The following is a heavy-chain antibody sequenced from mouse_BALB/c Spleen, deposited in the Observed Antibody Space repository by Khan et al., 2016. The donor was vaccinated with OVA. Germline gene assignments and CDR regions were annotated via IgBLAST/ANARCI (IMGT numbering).Heavy chain of an antibody. J-gene: IGHJ2*01. V-gene: IGHV14-3*02. CDR1: GFNITDTY. CDR3: SRMNA. CDR2: IDPANGNP. Sequence: IQLKQSGPELEKPGASVKFSCTASGFNITDTYMHWVKQSPEKALEWIGWIDPANGNPTYAPNFQGRVAITADTSSNTAYLQLSSLTSEDTAVYYCSRMNAWGQGTTVTVSS.